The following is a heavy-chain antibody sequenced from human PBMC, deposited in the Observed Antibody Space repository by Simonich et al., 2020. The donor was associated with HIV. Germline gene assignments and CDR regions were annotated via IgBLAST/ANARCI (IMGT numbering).Heavy chain of an antibody. V-gene: IGHV3-21*01. J-gene: IGHJ4*02. Sequence: EVQLVESGGGLVKPGGSLRLSCAASGFTFSSYSMNWVRQAPGKWLEWVSSISSRSSYIYYADSVKGRFTISRDNAKNSLYLQMNSLRAEDTAVYYCARDGRKGSSTSCSDYWGQGTLVTVSS. CDR3: ARDGRKGSSTSCSDY. D-gene: IGHD2-2*01. CDR2: ISSRSSYI. CDR1: GFTFSSYS.